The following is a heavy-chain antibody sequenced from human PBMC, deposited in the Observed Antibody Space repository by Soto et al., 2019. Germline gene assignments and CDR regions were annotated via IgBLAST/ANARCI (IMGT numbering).Heavy chain of an antibody. D-gene: IGHD3-22*01. CDR2: IYHSGST. Sequence: SETLSLTCAVSGYSISSGYYWGWIRQPPGKGLEWIGSIYHSGSTYYNPSLKSRVTISVDTSKNQFSLKLSSVTAADTVVYYCARNYYPTVNWFDPWGQGTLVTVSS. CDR1: GYSISSGYY. CDR3: ARNYYPTVNWFDP. V-gene: IGHV4-38-2*01. J-gene: IGHJ5*02.